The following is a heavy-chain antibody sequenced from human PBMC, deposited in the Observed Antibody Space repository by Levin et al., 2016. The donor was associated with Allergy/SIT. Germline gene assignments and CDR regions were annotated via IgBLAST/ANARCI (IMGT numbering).Heavy chain of an antibody. D-gene: IGHD6-19*01. CDR3: ARDAVFDY. CDR2: INPNSGGT. Sequence: WVRQAPGQGLEWMGWINPNSGGTNYAQKFQGRVTMTRDTSISTAYMELSRLRSDDTAVYYCARDAVFDYWGQGTLVTVSS. V-gene: IGHV1-2*02. J-gene: IGHJ4*02.